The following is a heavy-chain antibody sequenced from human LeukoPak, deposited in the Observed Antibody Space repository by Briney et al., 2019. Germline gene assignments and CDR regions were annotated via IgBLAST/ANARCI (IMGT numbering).Heavy chain of an antibody. D-gene: IGHD1-26*01. CDR2: IKQDGSEK. CDR1: GFTFSSYA. V-gene: IGHV3-7*01. Sequence: GGSLRLSCAASGFTFSSYAMSWVRQAPGMGLEWVANIKQDGSEKYYVDSVKGRFTISRDNAKNSLYLQMNSLRAEDTAVYFCARESGPGSYYDYWGQGTLVTVSS. CDR3: ARESGPGSYYDY. J-gene: IGHJ4*02.